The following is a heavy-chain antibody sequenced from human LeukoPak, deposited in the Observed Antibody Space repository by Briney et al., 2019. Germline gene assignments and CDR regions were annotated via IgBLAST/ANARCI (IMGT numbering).Heavy chain of an antibody. Sequence: PGGSLRLSCSASGFTFSIYAMHWVRQAPGKGLEWVAVIPYDGSNKYYADSVKGRFTISRDNSKNTLYLQMNSLRAEDTAVYYCARENYDQYYFDYWGQGTLVTVSS. CDR3: ARENYDQYYFDY. CDR1: GFTFSIYA. V-gene: IGHV3-30-3*01. CDR2: IPYDGSNK. D-gene: IGHD5-12*01. J-gene: IGHJ4*02.